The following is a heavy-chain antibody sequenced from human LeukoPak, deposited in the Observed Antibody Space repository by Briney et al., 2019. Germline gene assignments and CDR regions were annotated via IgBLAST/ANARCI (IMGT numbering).Heavy chain of an antibody. CDR1: GDSISSGTYS. J-gene: IGHJ4*02. V-gene: IGHV4-39*01. Sequence: SETLSLTCTVSGDSISSGTYSWGWIRQPPGKGLEWIGSIYYSGSTYYNPSLKSRVTISVDTSKSQFSLTLSSVTAADTAVYFCARRFTSGSYYFDCWGQGTLITVSS. D-gene: IGHD6-19*01. CDR3: ARRFTSGSYYFDC. CDR2: IYYSGST.